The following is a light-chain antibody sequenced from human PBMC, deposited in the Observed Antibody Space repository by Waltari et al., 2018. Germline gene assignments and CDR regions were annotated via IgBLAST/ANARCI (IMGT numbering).Light chain of an antibody. CDR1: RSDVGTHNY. CDR3: NSYTNSGTYV. Sequence: QSDLTQPASVSGSPGQSITISRTGTRSDVGTHNYVSWYQQRPGKAPDLIIFDVSNRPSGVSIRFSGSKSGNTASLTISGLQAEDEADYYCNSYTNSGTYVFGSGTKVTVL. CDR2: DVS. J-gene: IGLJ1*01. V-gene: IGLV2-14*03.